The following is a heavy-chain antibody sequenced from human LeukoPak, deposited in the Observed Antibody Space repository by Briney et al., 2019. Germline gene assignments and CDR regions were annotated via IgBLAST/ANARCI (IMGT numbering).Heavy chain of an antibody. Sequence: SETLSLTCTVSGGSMSSSSYYWGWIRQPPGKGLEWIGSIYYSGSTYYNPSLKSRVTISVDTSKNQFSLKLSSVTAADTAVYYCARDLRFGELLYDAFDIWGQGTMVTVSS. D-gene: IGHD3-10*01. CDR2: IYYSGST. CDR1: GGSMSSSSYY. V-gene: IGHV4-39*07. CDR3: ARDLRFGELLYDAFDI. J-gene: IGHJ3*02.